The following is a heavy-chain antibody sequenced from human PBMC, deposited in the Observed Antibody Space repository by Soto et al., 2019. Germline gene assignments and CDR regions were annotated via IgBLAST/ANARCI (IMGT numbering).Heavy chain of an antibody. J-gene: IGHJ6*02. CDR3: ARDLAVAGTYYYYGMDV. V-gene: IGHV3-30-3*01. Sequence: QVQLVESGGGVVQPGRSLRLSCAASGFTFSSYAMHWVRQAPGKGLEWVAVISYDGSNKYYADSVKGRFTISRDNSKNTLYLQMNSRRAEDTAVYYCARDLAVAGTYYYYGMDVWGQGTTVTVSS. CDR2: ISYDGSNK. D-gene: IGHD6-19*01. CDR1: GFTFSSYA.